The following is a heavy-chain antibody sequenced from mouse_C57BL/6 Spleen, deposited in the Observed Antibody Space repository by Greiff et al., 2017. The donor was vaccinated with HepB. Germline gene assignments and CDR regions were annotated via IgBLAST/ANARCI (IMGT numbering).Heavy chain of an antibody. CDR3: ARRGYYGSSYEDYYAMDY. D-gene: IGHD1-1*01. Sequence: VQLQQSGAELAKPGASVKLSCKASGYTFTSYWMHWVNQRPGQGLEWIGYINPSSGYTKYNQKFKDKATLTADKSSSTAYRQLSSLTYEDSAVYYCARRGYYGSSYEDYYAMDYWGQGTSVTVSS. V-gene: IGHV1-7*01. CDR1: GYTFTSYW. CDR2: INPSSGYT. J-gene: IGHJ4*01.